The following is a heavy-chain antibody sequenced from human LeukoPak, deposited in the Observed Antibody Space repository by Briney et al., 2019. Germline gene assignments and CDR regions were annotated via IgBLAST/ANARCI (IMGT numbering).Heavy chain of an antibody. V-gene: IGHV3-23*01. CDR3: AKDPNMIVVVTFDY. CDR1: GFTFSSYA. CDR2: ISGSGGST. J-gene: IGHJ4*02. Sequence: PGGSLRLSCAASGFTFSSYAMSLVRQAPGKGLEWVSAISGSGGSTYYADSVKGRFTISRDDSKNTLYLQMNSLRAEDTAVYYCAKDPNMIVVVTFDYWGQGTLVTVSS. D-gene: IGHD3-22*01.